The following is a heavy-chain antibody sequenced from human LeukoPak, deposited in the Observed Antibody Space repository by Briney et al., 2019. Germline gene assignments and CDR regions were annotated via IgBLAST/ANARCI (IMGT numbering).Heavy chain of an antibody. D-gene: IGHD6-19*01. V-gene: IGHV3-48*04. CDR1: GFTVSSNY. Sequence: GGSLRLSCAASGFTVSSNYMNWIRQAPGKGLEWVSSISGGSRTINYADSVKGRFTISRDNAKNSLYLQMNSLRAEDTAVYYCARVAGPAYFDLWGRGTLVTVSS. CDR2: ISGGSRTI. CDR3: ARVAGPAYFDL. J-gene: IGHJ2*01.